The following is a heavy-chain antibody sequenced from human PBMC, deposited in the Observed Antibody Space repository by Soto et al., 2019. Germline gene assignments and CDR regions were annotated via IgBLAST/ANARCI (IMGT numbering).Heavy chain of an antibody. Sequence: GGSLILSCAGSGLTFRNSEMHWVRQAPGKGLEWLSYISKSGSVIYYADSVKGRFTISRDNAKNFLYLQMNSLRAEDTAVYFCASVTLRFSYGIDVWGQGNTVTVSS. CDR3: ASVTLRFSYGIDV. V-gene: IGHV3-48*03. CDR1: GLTFRNSE. CDR2: ISKSGSVI. D-gene: IGHD3-3*01. J-gene: IGHJ6*02.